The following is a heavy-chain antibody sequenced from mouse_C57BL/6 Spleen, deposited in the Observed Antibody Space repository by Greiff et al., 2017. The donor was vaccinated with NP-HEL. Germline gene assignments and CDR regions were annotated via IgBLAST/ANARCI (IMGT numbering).Heavy chain of an antibody. Sequence: EVKVVESEGGLVQPGSSMKLSCTASGFTISDYYMAWVRQVPEKGLEWVANINYDGSSTYYLDSLKSRFIISRDNAKNILYLQMSSLKSEDTATYYCARVNWVYYAMDYWGQGTSVTVSS. J-gene: IGHJ4*01. CDR1: GFTISDYY. D-gene: IGHD4-1*02. V-gene: IGHV5-16*01. CDR2: INYDGSST. CDR3: ARVNWVYYAMDY.